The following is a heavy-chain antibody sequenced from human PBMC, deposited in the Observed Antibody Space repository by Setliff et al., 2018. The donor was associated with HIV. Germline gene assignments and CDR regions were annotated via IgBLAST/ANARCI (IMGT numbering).Heavy chain of an antibody. CDR2: IRSDGSEK. Sequence: PGGSRRLSCDASRFIFGNFGLHWVRQAPGEGLEWVTFIRSDGSEKFYADCVRGRFTISRDNSKNKLYLQMNSLRIEDTAIYYCVKGDNFWTGYSTYFEFDPWGHGTLVTVSS. D-gene: IGHD3-3*01. CDR1: RFIFGNFG. J-gene: IGHJ5*02. CDR3: VKGDNFWTGYSTYFEFDP. V-gene: IGHV3-30*02.